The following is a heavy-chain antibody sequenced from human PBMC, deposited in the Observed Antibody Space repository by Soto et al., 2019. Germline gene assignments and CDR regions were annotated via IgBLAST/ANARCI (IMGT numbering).Heavy chain of an antibody. Sequence: EEQLVESGGDLVQPGGSLRLSCAASGFTVSNNYMSWVRQAPGKGLEWVSLIYSGGSTYYADALKGRFTISRDSSKNTLYLQMNSLRAEDTAMYYCAAYSHKGYWGQGPLVTVSS. CDR2: IYSGGST. CDR3: AAYSHKGY. J-gene: IGHJ4*02. CDR1: GFTVSNNY. D-gene: IGHD3-16*01. V-gene: IGHV3-66*01.